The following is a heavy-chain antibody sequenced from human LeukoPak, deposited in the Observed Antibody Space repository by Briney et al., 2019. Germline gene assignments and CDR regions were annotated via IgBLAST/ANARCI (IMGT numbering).Heavy chain of an antibody. D-gene: IGHD4-17*01. Sequence: SETLSLTCAVSGYSISSDYYWGWIRPPPGKGLGWIGSIYHSGSTYYNPSLKSRVTISVDTSKNQFSLKLSSVTAADTAVYYCARQIWTTVTGYIDYWGQGTLVTVSS. CDR1: GYSISSDYY. CDR2: IYHSGST. J-gene: IGHJ4*02. CDR3: ARQIWTTVTGYIDY. V-gene: IGHV4-38-2*01.